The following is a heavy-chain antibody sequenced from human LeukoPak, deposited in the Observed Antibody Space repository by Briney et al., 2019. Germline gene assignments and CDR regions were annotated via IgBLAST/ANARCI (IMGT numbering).Heavy chain of an antibody. CDR3: ASPSSGFTMVRGVPQPYYYYGMDV. Sequence: GGSLRLSCAASGFTVSSNYMSWVRQAPGKGLEGVSGIYSGGSTYYADSVKGRFTISRDNSKNTLYLQMNSLRAEDTAVYYCASPSSGFTMVRGVPQPYYYYGMDVWGQGTTVTVSS. J-gene: IGHJ6*02. CDR2: IYSGGST. D-gene: IGHD3-10*01. V-gene: IGHV3-53*01. CDR1: GFTVSSNY.